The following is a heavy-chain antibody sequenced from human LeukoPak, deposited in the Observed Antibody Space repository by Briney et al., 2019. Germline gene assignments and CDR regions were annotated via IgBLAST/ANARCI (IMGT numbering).Heavy chain of an antibody. CDR3: ARTPIRYCSGGSCYWYGMDV. J-gene: IGHJ6*02. CDR2: IWYDGSNK. Sequence: GGSLRLSCAASGFTFSSYGMHWVRQAPGKGLEWVAVIWYDGSNKYYADSVKGRFTISRDNSKNTLCLQMNSLRAEDTAVYYCARTPIRYCSGGSCYWYGMDVWGQGTTVTVSS. CDR1: GFTFSSYG. D-gene: IGHD2-15*01. V-gene: IGHV3-33*01.